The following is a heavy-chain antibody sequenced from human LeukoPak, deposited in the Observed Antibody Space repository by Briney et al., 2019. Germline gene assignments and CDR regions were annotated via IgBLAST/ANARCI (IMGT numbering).Heavy chain of an antibody. D-gene: IGHD6-6*01. CDR2: ISAYNGNT. J-gene: IGHJ5*02. CDR3: ARDLKYSSSYWFDP. Sequence: ASVKVSCKASGYTFTNYEINWVRQAPGQGLEWMGWISAYNGNTNYAQKLQGRVTMTTDTSTSTAYMELRSLRSDDTAVYYCARDLKYSSSYWFDPWGQGTLVTVSS. CDR1: GYTFTNYE. V-gene: IGHV1-18*01.